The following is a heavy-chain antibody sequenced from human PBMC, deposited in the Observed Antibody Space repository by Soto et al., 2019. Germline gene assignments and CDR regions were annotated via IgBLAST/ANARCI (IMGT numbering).Heavy chain of an antibody. J-gene: IGHJ4*02. CDR3: VHRKYSGDWYQTGHFDY. V-gene: IGHV2-5*02. D-gene: IGHD6-13*01. Sequence: QITLKESGPTLVKPTQTLTLTCTFSGFSLSSGGEGVGWIRQPPGKALEWLALIYWDDDKRYRPSLKTRLTITKDTSKDQVALTMTGLGPEDTATYYCVHRKYSGDWYQTGHFDYWGQGILVTVSS. CDR1: GFSLSSGGEG. CDR2: IYWDDDK.